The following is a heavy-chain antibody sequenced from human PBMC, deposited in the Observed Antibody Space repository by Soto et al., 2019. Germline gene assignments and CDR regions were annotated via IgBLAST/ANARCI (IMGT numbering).Heavy chain of an antibody. J-gene: IGHJ6*02. V-gene: IGHV3-30*18. CDR1: GFTFSSYG. D-gene: IGHD3-9*01. CDR2: ISYDGSNK. Sequence: PGGSLRLSCAASGFTFSSYGMHWVRQAPGKGLEWVAVISYDGSNKYYADSVKGRFTISRDNSKNTLYLQMNSLRAEDTAVYYCAKAIYDILTGYPHYYGMDVWGQGTTVTVSS. CDR3: AKAIYDILTGYPHYYGMDV.